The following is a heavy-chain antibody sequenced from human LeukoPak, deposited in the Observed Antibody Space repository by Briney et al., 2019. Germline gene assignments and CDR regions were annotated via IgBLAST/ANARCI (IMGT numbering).Heavy chain of an antibody. CDR1: GGSISNSY. Sequence: SETLSLTCTVSGGSISNSYWSWIRQTPGKGLEWIGFVHYIGTTNYDPSLKSRVTISLDTSKNQFSLKLTSMSAADTAVYYCARRFGGSQGEGFDYWGQGTLVTVSS. J-gene: IGHJ4*02. CDR2: VHYIGTT. CDR3: ARRFGGSQGEGFDY. D-gene: IGHD1-26*01. V-gene: IGHV4-59*08.